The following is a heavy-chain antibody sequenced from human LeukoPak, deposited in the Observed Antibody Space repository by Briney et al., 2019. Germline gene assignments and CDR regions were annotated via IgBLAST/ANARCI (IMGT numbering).Heavy chain of an antibody. V-gene: IGHV4-39*01. J-gene: IGHJ4*02. CDR2: IYYSGST. Sequence: SETLSLTCTVSGGSISSSSYYWGWIRQPPGKGLEWIGSIYYSGSTYYNPSLKSRVTISVDTSKNQFSLKLSSVTAADTAVYYCASHLGHCSTTSCSHFDYWGQGTLVTVSS. D-gene: IGHD2-2*01. CDR3: ASHLGHCSTTSCSHFDY. CDR1: GGSISSSSYY.